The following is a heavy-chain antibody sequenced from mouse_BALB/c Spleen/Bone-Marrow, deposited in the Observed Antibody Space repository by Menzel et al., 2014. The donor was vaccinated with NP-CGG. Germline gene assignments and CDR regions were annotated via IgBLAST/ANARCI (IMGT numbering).Heavy chain of an antibody. CDR1: GFNIKDTY. Sequence: EVQLQQSGAEFVKPGASVKLSCTASGFNIKDTYMHWVKRRSEQGLEWIGRIDPANDNTKYDPKFQGKATITADTSSNTAYLQLSSLTSEDTAVYYCARADGYYAWFAYWGQGTLVTVSA. J-gene: IGHJ3*01. D-gene: IGHD2-3*01. CDR2: IDPANDNT. V-gene: IGHV14-3*02. CDR3: ARADGYYAWFAY.